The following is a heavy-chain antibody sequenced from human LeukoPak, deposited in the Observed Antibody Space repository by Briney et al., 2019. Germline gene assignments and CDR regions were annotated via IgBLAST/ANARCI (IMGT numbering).Heavy chain of an antibody. CDR3: ARSPIHPWELLVAHNPYYFDY. Sequence: GASVKVSCKASGYTFTSYGISWVRQAPGRGLEWMGWISAYNGNTNYAQKLQGRVTMTTDTSTSTAYMELRSLRSDDTAVYYCARSPIHPWELLVAHNPYYFDYWGQGTLVTVSS. D-gene: IGHD1-26*01. CDR1: GYTFTSYG. CDR2: ISAYNGNT. J-gene: IGHJ4*02. V-gene: IGHV1-18*01.